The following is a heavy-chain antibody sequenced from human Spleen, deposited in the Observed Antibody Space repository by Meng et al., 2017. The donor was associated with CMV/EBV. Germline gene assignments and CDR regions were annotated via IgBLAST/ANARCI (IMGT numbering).Heavy chain of an antibody. CDR2: IRYDGTTQ. Sequence: GESLKISCAASGFTFSTYKLDWVRQAPGKGLEWVTFIRYDGTTQYYIDSVKGRFTISRDNSKNTMYLQMNSLRAEDTALYYCANARFEYSSSYFDSWGQGTLVTVSS. CDR3: ANARFEYSSSYFDS. CDR1: GFTFSTYK. D-gene: IGHD6-6*01. J-gene: IGHJ4*02. V-gene: IGHV3-30*02.